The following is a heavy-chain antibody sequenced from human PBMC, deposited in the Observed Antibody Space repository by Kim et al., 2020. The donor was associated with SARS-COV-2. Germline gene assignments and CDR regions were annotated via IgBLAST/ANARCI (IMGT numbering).Heavy chain of an antibody. CDR3: ARDLAGYCSGGSCHDY. V-gene: IGHV3-48*03. CDR1: GFTFSSYE. J-gene: IGHJ4*02. CDR2: ISSSGSTI. Sequence: GGSLRLSCAASGFTFSSYEMNWVRQAPGKGLEWVSYISSSGSTIYYADSVKGRFTISRDNAKNSLYLQMNSLRAEDTAVYYCARDLAGYCSGGSCHDYWGQGTLVTVSS. D-gene: IGHD2-15*01.